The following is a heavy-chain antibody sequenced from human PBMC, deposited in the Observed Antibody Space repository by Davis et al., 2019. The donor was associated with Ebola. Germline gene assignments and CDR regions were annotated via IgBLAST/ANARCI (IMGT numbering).Heavy chain of an antibody. V-gene: IGHV6-1*01. J-gene: IGHJ6*03. D-gene: IGHD3-22*01. CDR3: ARDVVITTRDRDYYYYMDV. CDR2: TYYRSKWYN. Sequence: HSQTLSLTCEISGDTVSSNSAAWNWLRQSPSRGLEWLGRTYYRSKWYNDYAVSVKSRITINPDTSKNQCSLQLNSVTPEDTAVYYCARDVVITTRDRDYYYYMDVWGKGTTVTVSS. CDR1: GDTVSSNSAA.